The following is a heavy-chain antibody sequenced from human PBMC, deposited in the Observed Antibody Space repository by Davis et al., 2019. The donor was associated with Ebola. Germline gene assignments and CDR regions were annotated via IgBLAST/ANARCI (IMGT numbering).Heavy chain of an antibody. CDR2: ISAYNGNT. J-gene: IGHJ4*02. CDR3: ARDSVLLWFRESPPDY. Sequence: ASVKVSCKASGYTFTSYGISWVRQAPGQGLEWLGWISAYNGNTNYAQKLQGRVTMTTDTSTSTAYMELRSLRSDDTAVYYCARDSVLLWFRESPPDYWGQGTLVTVSS. V-gene: IGHV1-18*01. CDR1: GYTFTSYG. D-gene: IGHD3-10*01.